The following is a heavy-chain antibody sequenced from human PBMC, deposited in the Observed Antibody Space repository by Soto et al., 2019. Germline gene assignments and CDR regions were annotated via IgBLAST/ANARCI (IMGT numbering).Heavy chain of an antibody. CDR2: INHSGST. Sequence: QVQLQQWGAGLLKPSETLSLTCAVYGGSFSGYYWSWIRQPPGKGLEWIGEINHSGSTNYNPSLKGRVPTSVDTAKNQFSLTLSSVTAADTAVYYCARGSHLAITMVRGVREARFDYWGQGTLVTVSS. J-gene: IGHJ4*02. D-gene: IGHD3-10*01. CDR3: ARGSHLAITMVRGVREARFDY. CDR1: GGSFSGYY. V-gene: IGHV4-34*01.